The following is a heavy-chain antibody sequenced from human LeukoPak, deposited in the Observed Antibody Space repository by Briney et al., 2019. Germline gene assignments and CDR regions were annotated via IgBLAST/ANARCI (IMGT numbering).Heavy chain of an antibody. CDR2: MNPNSGNT. V-gene: IGHV1-8*03. J-gene: IGHJ4*02. CDR3: ARMYSSSWYPPDY. D-gene: IGHD6-13*01. Sequence: ASVKVSCKASGYTFTSYDINWVRQATGQGLEWMGWMNPNSGNTGYAQKFQGRVTITRNTSISTAYMELSSLRSEDTAVYYCARMYSSSWYPPDYWGQGTLVTVSS. CDR1: GYTFTSYD.